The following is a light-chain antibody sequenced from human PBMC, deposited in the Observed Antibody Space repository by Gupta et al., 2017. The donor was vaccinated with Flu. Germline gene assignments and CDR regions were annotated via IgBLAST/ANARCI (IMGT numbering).Light chain of an antibody. CDR2: AAS. J-gene: IGKJ2*01. V-gene: IGKV3-20*01. Sequence: GTLSLSPGERATLSCRASQSVSNNYLAWYQQKPGQAPRLLIFAASSRATGIPDRFSGSGSGTDFTLTISRLEPEDFAVYYCQQYGRSSYTFGQGTKLEIK. CDR3: QQYGRSSYT. CDR1: QSVSNNY.